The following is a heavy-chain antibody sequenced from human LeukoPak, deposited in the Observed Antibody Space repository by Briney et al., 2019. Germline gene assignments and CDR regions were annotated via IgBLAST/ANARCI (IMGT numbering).Heavy chain of an antibody. CDR2: ISYDGTNK. CDR1: GFTFSNYD. J-gene: IGHJ4*02. D-gene: IGHD3-3*01. CDR3: AKENDFVY. Sequence: GGSLRLSCAASGFTFSNYDMHWVRQAPGKGLEWVAVISYDGTNKYYADSVKSRFTISRDNSKSTLYLQMNSLRAEDTAVYYCAKENDFVYWGQGTLVTVSS. V-gene: IGHV3-30*18.